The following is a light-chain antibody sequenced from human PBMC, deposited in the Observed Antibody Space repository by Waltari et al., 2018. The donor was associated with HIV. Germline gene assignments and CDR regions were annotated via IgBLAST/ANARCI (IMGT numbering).Light chain of an antibody. J-gene: IGLJ2*01. Sequence: SSELTQDPAVSVALGQTVRITCQGNSLRSYYASWYQQKPGQAPVLVIYGKNNRPSRIPDRFSVSSSGNTASLTNTGTQAEDEADYYCDSRDSSDTHVVFGGGTKLTVL. V-gene: IGLV3-19*01. CDR2: GKN. CDR1: SLRSYY. CDR3: DSRDSSDTHVV.